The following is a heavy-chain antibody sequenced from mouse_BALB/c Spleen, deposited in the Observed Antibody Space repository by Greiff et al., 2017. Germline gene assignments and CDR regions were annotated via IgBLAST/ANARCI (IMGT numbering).Heavy chain of an antibody. Sequence: QVQLQQPGAELVKPGASVKLSCTASGYTFTSYYMYWVKQRPGQGLEWIGGINPSNGGTNFNEKFKSKATLTVDKSSSTAYMQLSSLTSEDSAVYYCTRWDGYAFAYWGQGTLVTVSA. V-gene: IGHV1S81*02. D-gene: IGHD2-2*01. CDR2: INPSNGGT. J-gene: IGHJ3*01. CDR3: TRWDGYAFAY. CDR1: GYTFTSYY.